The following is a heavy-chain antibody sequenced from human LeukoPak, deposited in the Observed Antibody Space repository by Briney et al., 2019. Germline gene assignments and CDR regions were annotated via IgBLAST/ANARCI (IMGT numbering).Heavy chain of an antibody. Sequence: PGGSLRLSCATSGFNFGRYTIHWVRQAPGKGLEWVSLAGWAGGTTFYSDSVRGRFTISRDISKNTLYLQMNSLRVEDTAVYYCARGVGQDAFDIWGQGTMVTVSS. J-gene: IGHJ3*02. CDR1: GFNFGRYT. V-gene: IGHV3-43*01. CDR2: AGWAGGTT. CDR3: ARGVGQDAFDI. D-gene: IGHD1-26*01.